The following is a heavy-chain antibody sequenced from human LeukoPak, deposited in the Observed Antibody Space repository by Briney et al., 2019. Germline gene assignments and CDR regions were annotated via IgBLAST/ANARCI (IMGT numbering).Heavy chain of an antibody. V-gene: IGHV1-18*01. CDR1: GYTFTSYA. D-gene: IGHD3-22*01. Sequence: ASVKVSCKASGYTFTSYAMHWVRQAPGQRLEWMGWISAYNGNTNYAQKLQGRVTMTTDTSTSTAYMELRSLRSDDTAVYYCARHLYYDSSGYDYWGQGTLVTVSS. CDR3: ARHLYYDSSGYDY. J-gene: IGHJ4*02. CDR2: ISAYNGNT.